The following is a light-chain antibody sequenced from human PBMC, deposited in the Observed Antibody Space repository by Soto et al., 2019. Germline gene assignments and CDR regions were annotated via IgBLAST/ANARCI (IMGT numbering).Light chain of an antibody. CDR3: QQYNNWSWT. CDR1: QSVRSN. V-gene: IGKV3-15*01. Sequence: EIVMTQSPATLSVSPGERATLSCRASQSVRSNLAWYQQKPGQAPRLLIYGASTRATGIPARFSGSGSGTEFTLTISSLQSEDFAIYYCQQYNNWSWTFGQGTKVDIK. CDR2: GAS. J-gene: IGKJ1*01.